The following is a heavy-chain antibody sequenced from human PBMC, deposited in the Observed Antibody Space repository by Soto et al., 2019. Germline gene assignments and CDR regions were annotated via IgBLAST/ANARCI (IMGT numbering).Heavy chain of an antibody. CDR2: ISYDGSNK. CDR3: AKDRFYRNYYGSGSYYNYFDY. D-gene: IGHD3-10*01. CDR1: GFTFSSYG. Sequence: GGSLRLSCAASGFTFSSYGMHWVRQAPGKGLEWVAVISYDGSNKCYADSVKGRFTISRDNSKNTLYLQMNSLRAEDTAVYYCAKDRFYRNYYGSGSYYNYFDYWGQGTLVTVSS. J-gene: IGHJ4*02. V-gene: IGHV3-30*18.